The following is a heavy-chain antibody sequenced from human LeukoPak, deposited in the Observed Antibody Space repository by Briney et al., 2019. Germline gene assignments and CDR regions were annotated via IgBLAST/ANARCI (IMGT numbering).Heavy chain of an antibody. J-gene: IGHJ4*02. CDR1: GFTVSNNY. D-gene: IGHD3-9*01. Sequence: PGGSLRLSCAASGFTVSNNYMSWVRQAPGKGLEWVSYISTRTISYADSVKGRFTISRDNAKNSVYLQMNSLRDEDTAVYFCARDIDWGFDRWGQGTLVTVSS. CDR3: ARDIDWGFDR. V-gene: IGHV3-69-1*01. CDR2: ISTRTI.